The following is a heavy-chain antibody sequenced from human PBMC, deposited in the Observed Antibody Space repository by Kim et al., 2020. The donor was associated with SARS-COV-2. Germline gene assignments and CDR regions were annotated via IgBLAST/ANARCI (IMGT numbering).Heavy chain of an antibody. J-gene: IGHJ4*02. CDR3: AKERDSSGYYYPRSTFDY. V-gene: IGHV3-23*01. CDR1: GFTFSSYA. D-gene: IGHD3-22*01. Sequence: GGSLRLSCAASGFTFSSYAMSWVRQAPGKGLEWVSAISGSGGSTYYADSVKGRFTISRDNSKNTLYLQMNSLRAEDTAVYYCAKERDSSGYYYPRSTFDYWGQGTLVTVSS. CDR2: ISGSGGST.